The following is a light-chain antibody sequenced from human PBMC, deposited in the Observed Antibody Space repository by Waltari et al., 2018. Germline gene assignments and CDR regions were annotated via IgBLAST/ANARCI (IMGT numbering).Light chain of an antibody. Sequence: DIQMTQSPSTLSASVGDSVTITCRARQSISSWLAWYQQKPGKAPKLLIYKASSLESGVPSRFSGSGSGTEFTLTISSLQPDDFATYYCQQYNSYLRTFGQGTKVEIK. CDR3: QQYNSYLRT. CDR1: QSISSW. CDR2: KAS. V-gene: IGKV1-5*03. J-gene: IGKJ1*01.